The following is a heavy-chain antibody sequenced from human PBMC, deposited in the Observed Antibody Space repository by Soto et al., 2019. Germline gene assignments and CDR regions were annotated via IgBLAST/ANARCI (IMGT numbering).Heavy chain of an antibody. CDR3: ARDYYGSGSPSVGYFDY. CDR1: GGTFSSYA. D-gene: IGHD3-10*01. V-gene: IGHV1-69*01. CDR2: IIPIFGTA. J-gene: IGHJ4*02. Sequence: QVQLVQSGAEVKKPGSSVKVSCRASGGTFSSYAISWVRQAPGQGLEWMGGIIPIFGTANYAQKFQGRVTITADESTSTAYMELSSLRSEDTAVYYCARDYYGSGSPSVGYFDYWGQGTLVTVSS.